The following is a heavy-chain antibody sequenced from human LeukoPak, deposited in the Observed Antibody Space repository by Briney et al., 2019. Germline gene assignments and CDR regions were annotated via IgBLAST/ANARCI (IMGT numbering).Heavy chain of an antibody. V-gene: IGHV1-2*02. J-gene: IGHJ4*02. CDR2: INPSSGDT. CDR3: ASKAGDQQERPSFDY. D-gene: IGHD3-16*01. Sequence: ASVTVSFKASGYTFTRHWRHWVRQAPAQGLEWMGWINPSSGDTTYAQKFQGRVTMTRDTSITTAYMDLTRLTSDDTAVYYCASKAGDQQERPSFDYWGQGTLVTVSS. CDR1: GYTFTRHW.